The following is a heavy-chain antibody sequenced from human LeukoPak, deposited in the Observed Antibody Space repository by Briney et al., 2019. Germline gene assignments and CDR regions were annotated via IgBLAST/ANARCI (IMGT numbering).Heavy chain of an antibody. V-gene: IGHV4-4*07. Sequence: SETLSLTCTVDGGSLSNYYWSWIRQPAGKGLEWIGRIYSSGSTNYNPSLKSRVTMSVDTSKNQFSLNLTSVTAADTAVYYCARTPGNWGQGTLVTVSS. D-gene: IGHD2-15*01. J-gene: IGHJ4*02. CDR2: IYSSGST. CDR3: ARTPGN. CDR1: GGSLSNYY.